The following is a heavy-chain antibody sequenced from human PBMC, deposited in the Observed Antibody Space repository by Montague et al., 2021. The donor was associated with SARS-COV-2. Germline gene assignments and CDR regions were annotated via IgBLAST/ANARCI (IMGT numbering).Heavy chain of an antibody. V-gene: IGHV4-39*01. Sequence: SETLSLTCTVSGGSISSSSYYWGWIRQPPGKGLEWIGSIYYSGSTYYNPSLKSRVTISGDTSKNQFSLKPSSATAADTAVYYCARQEYYYDCSGYGGMDWFDPWGQGTLVTVSS. D-gene: IGHD3-22*01. CDR2: IYYSGST. CDR1: GGSISSSSYY. J-gene: IGHJ5*02. CDR3: ARQEYYYDCSGYGGMDWFDP.